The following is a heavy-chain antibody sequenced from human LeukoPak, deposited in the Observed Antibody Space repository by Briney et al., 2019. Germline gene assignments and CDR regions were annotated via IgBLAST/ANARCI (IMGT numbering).Heavy chain of an antibody. Sequence: PGGSLRLSCAVSGFTFSSYGMHWVRQAPGKGLEWVAVIWYDGSNKYYADSVKGRSTISRDNSKNTLYLQMSSLRAEDTGVYYCARDGGLGYCRGGSCYYFYYWGEGALVTVSS. CDR3: ARDGGLGYCRGGSCYYFYY. CDR2: IWYDGSNK. V-gene: IGHV3-33*01. D-gene: IGHD2-15*01. J-gene: IGHJ4*02. CDR1: GFTFSSYG.